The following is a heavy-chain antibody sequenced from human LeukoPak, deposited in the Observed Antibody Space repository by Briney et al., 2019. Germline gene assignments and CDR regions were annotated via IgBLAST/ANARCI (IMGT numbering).Heavy chain of an antibody. Sequence: SETLSLTCTVSGGSISSSSYYWGWIRQPPGKGLEWIGSIYYSGSTYYNPSLKSRVTISVDTSKNQFSLKLSSATAADTAVYYCARHEGGGFQYYFDYWGQGTLVTVSS. CDR2: IYYSGST. D-gene: IGHD2-15*01. J-gene: IGHJ4*02. CDR1: GGSISSSSYY. V-gene: IGHV4-39*01. CDR3: ARHEGGGFQYYFDY.